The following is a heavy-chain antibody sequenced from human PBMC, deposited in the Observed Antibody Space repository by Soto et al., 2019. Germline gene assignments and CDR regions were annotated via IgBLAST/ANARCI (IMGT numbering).Heavy chain of an antibody. CDR2: ITWNGGTI. V-gene: IGHV3-9*01. Sequence: RRLSCAASGFAFDDYVMHWVRQPPERGLEWVSGITWNGGTIRYVDSVKGRFTISRDNAENSLYLQMNSLRPEDTAVYYCAKGGSAALIAPSGRDNWFDPWGQGTQDTVSS. J-gene: IGHJ5*02. D-gene: IGHD6-13*01. CDR3: AKGGSAALIAPSGRDNWFDP. CDR1: GFAFDDYV.